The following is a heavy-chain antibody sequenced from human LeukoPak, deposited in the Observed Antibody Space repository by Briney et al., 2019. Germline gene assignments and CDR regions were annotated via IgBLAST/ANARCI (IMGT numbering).Heavy chain of an antibody. V-gene: IGHV4-31*03. Sequence: PSETLSLTCTVSGGSISSGGYYWSWIRQHPGKGLEWIGYIYYSGSTYYNPSLKSRVTMSVDTSKNQFSLKLSSVTAADTAVYYCARAPPALQSYFDYWGQGTLVTVSS. J-gene: IGHJ4*02. CDR2: IYYSGST. CDR1: GGSISSGGYY. CDR3: ARAPPALQSYFDY. D-gene: IGHD4-11*01.